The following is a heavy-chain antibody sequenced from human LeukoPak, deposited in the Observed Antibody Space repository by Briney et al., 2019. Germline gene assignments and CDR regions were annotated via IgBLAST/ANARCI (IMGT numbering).Heavy chain of an antibody. Sequence: GGSLRLSCAASGFTFSSYAMSWVRQAPGKGLEWVSSISGIGSTSYYGDSVKGRFTISRDNSKNTLYLQMNSLRAEDTAVYYCATDSYNWNDAFDIWGQGTMVTVSS. J-gene: IGHJ3*02. V-gene: IGHV3-23*01. CDR1: GFTFSSYA. D-gene: IGHD1-1*01. CDR3: ATDSYNWNDAFDI. CDR2: ISGIGSTS.